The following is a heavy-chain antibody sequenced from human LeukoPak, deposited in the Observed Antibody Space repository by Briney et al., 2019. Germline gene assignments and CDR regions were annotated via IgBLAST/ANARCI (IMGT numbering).Heavy chain of an antibody. Sequence: PGGSLRLSCAASGFTFSSYAMSWVRQAPGKGLEWVSAISGSGGSTYYADSVKGRFTISRDNSKNTLYLQMNSLRAEDTAVYYCATTFGGVIDYFDYWGQGTLVTVSS. V-gene: IGHV3-23*01. CDR2: ISGSGGST. CDR3: ATTFGGVIDYFDY. J-gene: IGHJ4*02. CDR1: GFTFSSYA. D-gene: IGHD3-16*02.